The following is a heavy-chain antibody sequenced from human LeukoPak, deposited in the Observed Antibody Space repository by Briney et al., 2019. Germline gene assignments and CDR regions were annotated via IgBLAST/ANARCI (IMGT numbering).Heavy chain of an antibody. CDR2: ISYDGNNK. V-gene: IGHV3-30*03. J-gene: IGHJ5*02. CDR1: GFTFSSYG. D-gene: IGHD5-18*01. Sequence: GGSLRLSCAASGFTFSSYGVHWVRQAPGKGLEWVAVISYDGNNKYYADSVKGRFTISRDNSENTLYLQMNSLRAEDTAVYYCATLLGIQLWFTWGQGTLVTVSS. CDR3: ATLLGIQLWFT.